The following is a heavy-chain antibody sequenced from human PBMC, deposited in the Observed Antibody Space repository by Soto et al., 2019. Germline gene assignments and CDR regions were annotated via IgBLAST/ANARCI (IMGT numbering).Heavy chain of an antibody. V-gene: IGHV3-21*01. D-gene: IGHD3-22*01. J-gene: IGHJ5*02. CDR2: ISSTSSYI. CDR1: GFAFSSYT. CDR3: AREQGGYCVS. Sequence: EVQLVESGGGLVQPGGSLRLSCAASGFAFSSYTMNWVRQAPGKGLEWVSSISSTSSYIYYADSVKGRFTISGDNAENSLYLQMNSLRAEDTALYYCAREQGGYCVSWGQGTLVAVSS.